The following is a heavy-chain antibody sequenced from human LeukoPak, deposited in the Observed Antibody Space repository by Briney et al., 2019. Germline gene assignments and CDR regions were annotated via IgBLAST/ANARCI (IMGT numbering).Heavy chain of an antibody. CDR2: ISGSGGST. V-gene: IGHV3-23*01. CDR1: GFTFSSYA. CDR3: AKSPPGNSGFDY. D-gene: IGHD1/OR15-1a*01. J-gene: IGHJ4*02. Sequence: GGPLRLSCAASGFTFSSYAMSWVRQAPGKGLEWVSAISGSGGSTYYADSVKGRFTISRENSKNTLYLQMNSLRAEDTAVYYCAKSPPGNSGFDYWGQGTLVTVSS.